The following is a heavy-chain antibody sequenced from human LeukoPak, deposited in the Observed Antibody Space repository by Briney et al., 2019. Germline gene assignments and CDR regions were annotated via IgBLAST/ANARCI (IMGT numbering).Heavy chain of an antibody. D-gene: IGHD3-16*01. J-gene: IGHJ2*01. CDR3: GSVRGILSYFDL. CDR2: INLNTGGT. V-gene: IGHV1-2*02. Sequence: ASVKVSCKVSGYTLTELSIHWVRQAPGQGPEWMGWINLNTGGTNYAQKFDGRFSMTRDTSINTAFMELSGLTFDDTAVYYCGSVRGILSYFDLWGRGTLVTVSS. CDR1: GYTLTELS.